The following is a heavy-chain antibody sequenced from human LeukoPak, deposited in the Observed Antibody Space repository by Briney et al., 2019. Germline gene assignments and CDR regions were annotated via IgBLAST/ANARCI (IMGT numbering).Heavy chain of an antibody. CDR2: ISGSGGST. CDR1: GFTFSSYA. D-gene: IGHD3-22*01. CDR3: AKVDSSGYYYGYFDY. J-gene: IGHJ4*02. V-gene: IGHV3-23*01. Sequence: GGSLRLSCAASGFTFSSYAMSWVRQAPGKGLEWVSAISGSGGSTYYAGSVKGRFTISRDNSKNTLYLQMNSLRAEDTAVYYCAKVDSSGYYYGYFDYWGQGTLVTVSS.